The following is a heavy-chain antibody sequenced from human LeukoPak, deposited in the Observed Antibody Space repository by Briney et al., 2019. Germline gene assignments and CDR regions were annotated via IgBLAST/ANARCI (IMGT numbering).Heavy chain of an antibody. Sequence: GGSLRLSCAASGFTVGSNYMSWVSQAPGKGLEWVSVIYSGGSTYYADSVKGRFPSSRDNSKNAPYLQMNSLRAEDTAVYYCARVGAGGDYWGQGSLVTVSS. CDR2: IYSGGST. CDR1: GFTVGSNY. D-gene: IGHD3-10*01. J-gene: IGHJ4*02. CDR3: ARVGAGGDY. V-gene: IGHV3-53*01.